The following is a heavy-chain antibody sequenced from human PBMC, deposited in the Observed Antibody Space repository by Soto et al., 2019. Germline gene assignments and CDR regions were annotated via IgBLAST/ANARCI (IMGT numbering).Heavy chain of an antibody. Sequence: GGSLRLSXAASGFTFSSYSMNWVRHAPGKGLEWISYISSSSSPIYYADSVKGRFTISRDNAKNSLFLQMNSRRDEDTAVYHCARGSVVAAGFVNDYWGQGTLVTVSS. CDR2: ISSSSSPI. J-gene: IGHJ4*02. CDR3: ARGSVVAAGFVNDY. D-gene: IGHD6-13*01. CDR1: GFTFSSYS. V-gene: IGHV3-48*02.